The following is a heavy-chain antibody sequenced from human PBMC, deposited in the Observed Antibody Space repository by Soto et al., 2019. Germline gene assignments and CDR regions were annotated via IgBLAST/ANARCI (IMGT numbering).Heavy chain of an antibody. CDR2: ITRSGGT. D-gene: IGHD3-10*01. Sequence: QVQLQQWGAGLLKPSQTLSLTCGIYGGSFSAYYWSWIRQSRGKWLVWIGEITRSGGTNYNPSLMNRVTISIDTSKNQFSLRLTSLTAADTAVYYCARVLMLRGAIFPEGYSYHMDLWGKGTTVTVSS. CDR1: GGSFSAYY. J-gene: IGHJ6*03. V-gene: IGHV4-34*02. CDR3: ARVLMLRGAIFPEGYSYHMDL.